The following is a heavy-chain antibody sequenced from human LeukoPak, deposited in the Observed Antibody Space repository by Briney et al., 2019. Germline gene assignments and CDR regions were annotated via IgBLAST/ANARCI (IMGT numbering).Heavy chain of an antibody. Sequence: ASVKVSCKASGYTFTGYYMNWVRQAPGQGLEWMGWINPNSGGTNYAQKFQGWVTMTGDTSISTAYMELSRLRSDDTAVYYCANGERISSQPGPDEDYWGQGTLVTVSS. D-gene: IGHD6-13*01. J-gene: IGHJ4*02. CDR1: GYTFTGYY. V-gene: IGHV1-2*04. CDR2: INPNSGGT. CDR3: ANGERISSQPGPDEDY.